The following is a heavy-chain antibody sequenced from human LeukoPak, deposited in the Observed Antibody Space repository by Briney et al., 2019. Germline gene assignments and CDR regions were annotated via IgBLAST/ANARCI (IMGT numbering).Heavy chain of an antibody. Sequence: ASVKVSCKASGYTFTGYYMHWVRQAPGQGLEWMGWINPNSGGTNYAQKFQGRVTMTRDTSISTAYMELSRLRSDDTAVYYCARDIVVVPAASHGDYWGQGTLVTVSS. V-gene: IGHV1-2*02. CDR1: GYTFTGYY. CDR3: ARDIVVVPAASHGDY. CDR2: INPNSGGT. D-gene: IGHD2-2*01. J-gene: IGHJ4*02.